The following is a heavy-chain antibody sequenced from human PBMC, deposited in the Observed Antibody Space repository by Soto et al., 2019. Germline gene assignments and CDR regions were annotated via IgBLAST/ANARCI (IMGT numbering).Heavy chain of an antibody. CDR1: GFNCSSYS. J-gene: IGHJ5*01. V-gene: IGHV3-48*02. CDR2: ISSSSSTI. D-gene: IGHD6-19*01. Sequence: GGSLRVSSAASGFNCSSYSMNWVRQAPGKGLEWVSYISSSSSTIYYADSVKGRFTISRDNAKNSLYLQMNSLRDEDTAVYYCAREAIAVLNWFDSWGQGTLVTVSS. CDR3: AREAIAVLNWFDS.